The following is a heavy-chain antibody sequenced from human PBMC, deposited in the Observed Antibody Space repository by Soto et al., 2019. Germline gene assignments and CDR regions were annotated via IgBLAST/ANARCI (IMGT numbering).Heavy chain of an antibody. D-gene: IGHD4-4*01. V-gene: IGHV3-7*01. Sequence: GGSLRLSCAASGIGFSNYWMAWVRQAPGKGLEWVATISPDGSEKNYVDSVKGRFTVSRDNAKTSLYLQMYSLRAEDTAVYYCVRSPYSDDSFLALDIWGQGTLVTVSS. CDR3: VRSPYSDDSFLALDI. J-gene: IGHJ3*02. CDR2: ISPDGSEK. CDR1: GIGFSNYW.